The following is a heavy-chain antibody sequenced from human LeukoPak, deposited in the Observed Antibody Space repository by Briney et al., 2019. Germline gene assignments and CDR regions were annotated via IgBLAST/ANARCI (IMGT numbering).Heavy chain of an antibody. Sequence: PGGSLRLSCAASGFPFSSHEMNCVGQAPGKGLECVSYISRSGSSIYYADSVKGRFTISRDNAKNSLYLQMNSLRAEDTAVYYCARTQWLAPLDYWGQGTLVTVSS. CDR2: ISRSGSSI. V-gene: IGHV3-48*03. CDR1: GFPFSSHE. D-gene: IGHD6-19*01. CDR3: ARTQWLAPLDY. J-gene: IGHJ4*02.